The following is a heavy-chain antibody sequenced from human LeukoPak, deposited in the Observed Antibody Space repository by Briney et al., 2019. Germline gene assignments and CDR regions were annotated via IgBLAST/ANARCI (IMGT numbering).Heavy chain of an antibody. V-gene: IGHV3-7*01. Sequence: PGGSLRLSCAVSGITLSNYGMSWVRQAPGKGLEWVANIKQDGSEKYHVDSVKGRFTISRDNAKNSLYLQMNSLRAEDTAVYYCARDSRGAFDYWGQGTLVTVSS. D-gene: IGHD3-10*01. CDR3: ARDSRGAFDY. J-gene: IGHJ4*02. CDR2: IKQDGSEK. CDR1: GITLSNYG.